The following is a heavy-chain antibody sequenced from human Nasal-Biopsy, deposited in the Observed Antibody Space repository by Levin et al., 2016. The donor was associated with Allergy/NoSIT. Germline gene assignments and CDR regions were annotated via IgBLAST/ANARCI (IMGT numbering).Heavy chain of an antibody. Sequence: GGSLRLSCAASGSDFSNYVINWVRQAPGKGLEWVAGINDRGDGTYYADSVMGRFTISRDYPTNTVFLQMNSLRVEDTAIYYCTGHRFFQWTLKVFGMDVWGRGTTVSVSS. CDR1: GSDFSNYV. CDR2: INDRGDGT. J-gene: IGHJ6*02. D-gene: IGHD3-3*01. V-gene: IGHV3-23*01. CDR3: TGHRFFQWTLKVFGMDV.